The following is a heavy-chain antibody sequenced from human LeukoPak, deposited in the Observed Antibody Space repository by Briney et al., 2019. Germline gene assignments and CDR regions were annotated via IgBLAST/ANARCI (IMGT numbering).Heavy chain of an antibody. Sequence: GASVKVSCKASGYTFTGYYMHWVQQAPGKGLEWMGLVDPEDGEKIYAEKFQGRVTITADTSTDTAYMELSSLRSEDTAVYYCATGTYTVTTGYWGQGTLVTVSS. CDR2: VDPEDGEK. D-gene: IGHD4-11*01. V-gene: IGHV1-69-2*01. CDR1: GYTFTGYY. J-gene: IGHJ4*02. CDR3: ATGTYTVTTGY.